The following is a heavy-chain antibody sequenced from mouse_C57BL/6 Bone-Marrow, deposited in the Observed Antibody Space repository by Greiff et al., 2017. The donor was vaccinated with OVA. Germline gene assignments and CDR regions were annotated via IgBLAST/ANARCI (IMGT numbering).Heavy chain of an antibody. CDR3: TREAYWDGDY. CDR1: GYTFTDYE. Sequence: QVQLQQSGAELVRPGASVTLSCKASGYTFTDYEMHWVKQTPVHGLEWIGAIDPETGGTAYTQKFKGKAILTADKSSSTAYMELRSLTSEDSAVYYCTREAYWDGDYGGQGTTLTVSS. D-gene: IGHD4-1*01. CDR2: IDPETGGT. V-gene: IGHV1-15*01. J-gene: IGHJ2*01.